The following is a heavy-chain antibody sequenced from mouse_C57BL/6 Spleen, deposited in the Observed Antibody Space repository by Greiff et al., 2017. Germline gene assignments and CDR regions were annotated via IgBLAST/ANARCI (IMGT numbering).Heavy chain of an antibody. D-gene: IGHD3-2*02. CDR1: GFTFSDYY. CDR3: SRDHSSGSYYAMDY. V-gene: IGHV5-16*01. J-gene: IGHJ4*01. CDR2: INYDGSST. Sequence: EVKLMESEGGLVQPGSSMKLSCTASGFTFSDYYMAWVRQVPEKGLEWVANINYDGSSTYYLDSLKSRFIISRDNAKNILYLQMSSLKSEDTATYYCSRDHSSGSYYAMDYWGQGTSVTVSS.